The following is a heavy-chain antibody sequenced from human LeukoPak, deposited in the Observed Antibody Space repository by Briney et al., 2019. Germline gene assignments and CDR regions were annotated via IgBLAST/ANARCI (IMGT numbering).Heavy chain of an antibody. D-gene: IGHD3-3*01. V-gene: IGHV1-69*05. Sequence: SVKVSCKASGGTFGSYAISWVRQVPGQGLEWMGRIIPIFGTANYAQKFQGRVTITTDESTSTAYMELSSLRSEDTAVYYCARGGSITSVKLRFNWFDTWGQGTLVTVSS. J-gene: IGHJ5*02. CDR1: GGTFGSYA. CDR2: IIPIFGTA. CDR3: ARGGSITSVKLRFNWFDT.